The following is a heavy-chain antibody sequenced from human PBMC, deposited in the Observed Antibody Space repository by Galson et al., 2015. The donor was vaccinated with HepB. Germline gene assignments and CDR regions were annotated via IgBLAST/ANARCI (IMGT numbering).Heavy chain of an antibody. Sequence: SVKVSCKASGYTFTSYAMHWVRQAPGQRLEWMGWINAGNGNTKYSQKFQGRVTITRDTSASTAYMELSSLRSEDTAVYYCATDRNYYGSGGRMGVFDYWGQGTLVTVSS. J-gene: IGHJ4*02. V-gene: IGHV1-3*01. CDR3: ATDRNYYGSGGRMGVFDY. CDR1: GYTFTSYA. D-gene: IGHD3-10*01. CDR2: INAGNGNT.